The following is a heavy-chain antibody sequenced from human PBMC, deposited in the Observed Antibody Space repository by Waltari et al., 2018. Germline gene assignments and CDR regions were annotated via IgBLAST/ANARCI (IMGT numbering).Heavy chain of an antibody. V-gene: IGHV1-24*01. CDR3: TTDIMLRVFSNV. CDR1: GYSLSELS. Sequence: QVQLVQSGAEVRKPGASVKVSCKVSGYSLSELSMHWVRQAPGKGLEWVGGLDPEDAETVYEQKFQGRVTRTEETSTDTAYMELSSLRSDDTAVYYCTTDIMLRVFSNVWGQGTTVTVSS. J-gene: IGHJ6*02. CDR2: LDPEDAET. D-gene: IGHD3-10*01.